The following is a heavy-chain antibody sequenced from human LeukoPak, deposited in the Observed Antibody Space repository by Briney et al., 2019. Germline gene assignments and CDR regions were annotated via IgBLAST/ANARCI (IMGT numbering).Heavy chain of an antibody. CDR1: GFTVSSNY. CDR2: IYSGGST. CDR3: ARDLKTSGWYGDFDY. Sequence: PGGSLRLSCAASGFTVSSNYMSWVRQAPGAGLEWVSLIYSGGSTYYADSVRGRFTISRDNSKNTVYLEMNSLRAEDTAVYYCARDLKTSGWYGDFDYWGQGTLVTVSS. V-gene: IGHV3-53*01. J-gene: IGHJ4*02. D-gene: IGHD6-19*01.